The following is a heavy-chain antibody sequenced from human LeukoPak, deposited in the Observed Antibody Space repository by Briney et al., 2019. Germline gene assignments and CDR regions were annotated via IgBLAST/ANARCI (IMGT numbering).Heavy chain of an antibody. CDR2: INSDGSWT. CDR1: GNYW. V-gene: IGHV3-74*01. J-gene: IGHJ4*02. D-gene: IGHD6-19*01. CDR3: ARDLVAVAGCYFDY. Sequence: GGSLRLSCAASGNYWMHWVRQAPGKGLVWVSHINSDGSWTSYADSVKGRFTISRDNSKNTLYLQMNSLRAEDTAVYYCARDLVAVAGCYFDYWGQGTLVTVSS.